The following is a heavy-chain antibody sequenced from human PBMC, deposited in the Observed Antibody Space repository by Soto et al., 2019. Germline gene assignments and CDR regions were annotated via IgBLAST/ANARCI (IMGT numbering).Heavy chain of an antibody. CDR3: ARADGSGSYYSFALDI. CDR2: TYYRSEWYY. J-gene: IGHJ3*02. V-gene: IGHV6-1*01. CDR1: GDSVSSTRAA. D-gene: IGHD3-10*01. Sequence: SQTLSLTCAISGDSVSSTRAAWNWFRQSPSRGPEWLGRTYYRSEWYYDYAVSVKSRVTISADTSKNTLYLQMNSLRAEDTAVYYCARADGSGSYYSFALDIWGQGTMVTVSS.